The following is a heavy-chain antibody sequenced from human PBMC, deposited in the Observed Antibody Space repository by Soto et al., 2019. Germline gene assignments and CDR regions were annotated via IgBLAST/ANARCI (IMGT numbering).Heavy chain of an antibody. CDR2: VNGDGSGT. Sequence: EVQLVESGGALVQPGGSLRLSCAASESTFRGYWMHWVRQAPGKGLVWVSRVNGDGSGTIYGDSVKGRFTVSRDNSNNTLYLQMNSLRAEDTAVYYCARDLWWYLHWGQGTLVTVSS. CDR1: ESTFRGYW. J-gene: IGHJ4*02. V-gene: IGHV3-74*01. D-gene: IGHD2-15*01. CDR3: ARDLWWYLH.